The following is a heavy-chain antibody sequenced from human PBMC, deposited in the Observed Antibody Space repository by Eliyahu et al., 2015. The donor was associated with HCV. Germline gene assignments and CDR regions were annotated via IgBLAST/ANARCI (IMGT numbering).Heavy chain of an antibody. CDR3: ARHMTLRYSYGLYGMDV. D-gene: IGHD5-18*01. J-gene: IGHJ6*02. CDR1: GYSFTXYW. CDR2: IYPGDSDT. V-gene: IGHV5-51*01. Sequence: EVQLVQSGAEVKKPGESLKISCKGSGYSFTXYWIGWVRQMPGKGLEWMGIIYPGDSDTRYSPSFQGQVTISADKSISTAYLQWSSLKASDTAMYYCARHMTLRYSYGLYGMDVWGQGTTVTVSS.